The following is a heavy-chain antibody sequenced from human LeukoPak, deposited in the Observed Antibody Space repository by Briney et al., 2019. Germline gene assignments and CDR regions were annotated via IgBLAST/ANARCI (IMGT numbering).Heavy chain of an antibody. D-gene: IGHD3-3*01. Sequence: PSETLSLTCTVSDGSINSYYWSWIRQPPGKGLEWIGYVYYTGRTNYNPSLKSRVTISVDTSKKQFSLRLDSVTAADTAVYYCARDRSPYDFWGGPDGFDIWGQGTVVTVSS. V-gene: IGHV4-59*01. CDR3: ARDRSPYDFWGGPDGFDI. CDR2: VYYTGRT. CDR1: DGSINSYY. J-gene: IGHJ3*02.